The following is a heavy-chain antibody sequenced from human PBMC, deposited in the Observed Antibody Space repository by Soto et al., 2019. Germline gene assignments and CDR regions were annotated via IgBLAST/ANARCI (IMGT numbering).Heavy chain of an antibody. CDR1: GGSFSGYY. CDR3: ARMTTVTPNQNTYYYYGMDV. CDR2: IYYSGST. J-gene: IGHJ6*02. Sequence: SVTLSLTCAVYGGSFSGYYWSSIRQPPGKRLEWIGYIYYSGSTNYNPSLKSRVTISVDTSKNQFSLKLSSVTAADTAVYYCARMTTVTPNQNTYYYYGMDVWGQGTTVTVSS. D-gene: IGHD4-17*01. V-gene: IGHV4-59*01.